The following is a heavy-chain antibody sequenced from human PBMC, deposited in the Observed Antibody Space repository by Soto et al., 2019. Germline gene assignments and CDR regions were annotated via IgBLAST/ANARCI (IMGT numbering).Heavy chain of an antibody. CDR3: ARAGSYCSGGSCYGDYYYYYYMDV. V-gene: IGHV6-1*01. J-gene: IGHJ6*03. CDR2: TYYRSKWYN. Sequence: PSQTLSLTCAISGDSVSSNSTAWNWIRQSPSRGLEWLGRTYYRSKWYNDYAVSVKSRITINPDTSKNQFSLQLNSVTPEDTAVYYCARAGSYCSGGSCYGDYYYYYYMDVWGKGTTVTVSS. D-gene: IGHD2-15*01. CDR1: GDSVSSNSTA.